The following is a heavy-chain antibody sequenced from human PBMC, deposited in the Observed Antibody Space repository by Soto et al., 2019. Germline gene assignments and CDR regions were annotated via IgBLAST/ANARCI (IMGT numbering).Heavy chain of an antibody. J-gene: IGHJ1*01. CDR2: IIPILGIA. CDR1: GDTFSRYT. Sequence: VASVKVSCKASGDTFSRYTISWVRQAPGQGLEWMGRIIPILGIANYAQKFQGRVTITADKSTSTAYMELSSLRSEDTAVYYCARADRDGTYYYDSSGYYYPPNFQHWGQGTLVTVSS. V-gene: IGHV1-69*02. D-gene: IGHD3-22*01. CDR3: ARADRDGTYYYDSSGYYYPPNFQH.